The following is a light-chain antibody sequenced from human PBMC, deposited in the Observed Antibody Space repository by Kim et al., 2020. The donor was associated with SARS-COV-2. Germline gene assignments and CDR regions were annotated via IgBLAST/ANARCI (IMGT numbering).Light chain of an antibody. V-gene: IGKV1-33*01. Sequence: DIQMTQSPSSLSASVGDKITVTCQASQDIGNYLNWYQQKPGKATRLLIYDASNLGKGVPSRFTGTGSGTDYSLIINSLQPEDIATYYCQQYDSFPLTFGGGTKVDIK. CDR3: QQYDSFPLT. CDR1: QDIGNY. CDR2: DAS. J-gene: IGKJ4*01.